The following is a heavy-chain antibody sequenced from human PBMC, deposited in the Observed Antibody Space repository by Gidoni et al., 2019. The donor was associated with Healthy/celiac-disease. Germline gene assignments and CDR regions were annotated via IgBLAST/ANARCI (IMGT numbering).Heavy chain of an antibody. Sequence: QVQLQQWGAGLLKPSETLSLTCAVYGGSFSGYYWSWIRQPPGKGLEWIGEINHSGSTNYNPSLKSRVTISVDTSKNQFSLKLSSVTAADTAVYYCARGRRRQWIVVVPAASGWFDPWGQGTLVTVSS. CDR3: ARGRRRQWIVVVPAASGWFDP. CDR2: INHSGST. D-gene: IGHD2-2*01. CDR1: GGSFSGYY. J-gene: IGHJ5*02. V-gene: IGHV4-34*01.